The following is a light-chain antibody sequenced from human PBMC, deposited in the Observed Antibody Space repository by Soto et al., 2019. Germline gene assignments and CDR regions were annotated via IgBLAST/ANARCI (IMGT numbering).Light chain of an antibody. CDR3: QQYKSYSWT. Sequence: DIQMTQSPSTLSASVGDRVTITCRASQSISSWLAWYQQKPGKAPKLLIYDASSLESGVPSRFSGSGSGTEFTLTFSSLQPDDFATYYCQQYKSYSWTFGQGTKVEIK. J-gene: IGKJ1*01. CDR2: DAS. CDR1: QSISSW. V-gene: IGKV1-5*01.